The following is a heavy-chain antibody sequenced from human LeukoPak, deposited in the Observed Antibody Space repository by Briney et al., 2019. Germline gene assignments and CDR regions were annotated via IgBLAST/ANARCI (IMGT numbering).Heavy chain of an antibody. CDR2: FSHSGSA. V-gene: IGHV4-59*01. D-gene: IGHD5/OR15-5a*01. J-gene: IGHJ3*02. CDR1: GGSISSYY. Sequence: SETLSLTCTVSGGSISSYYWSWIRQPPGKGLEWIGCFSHSGSANYNPSLKSRVIISVDTSKNQFSLKLSSVTAADTAIYYCARNSVFDSDAFDIWGQGTMVTVSS. CDR3: ARNSVFDSDAFDI.